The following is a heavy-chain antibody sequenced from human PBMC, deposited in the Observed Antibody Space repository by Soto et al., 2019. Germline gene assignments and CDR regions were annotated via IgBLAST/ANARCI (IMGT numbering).Heavy chain of an antibody. CDR1: GGSISSGGYY. D-gene: IGHD3-16*02. J-gene: IGHJ6*02. CDR3: ARESNDYVWGSYRPRDYYYGMDV. Sequence: QVQLQESGPGLVKPSQTLSLTCTVSGGSISSGGYYWSWIRQHPGKGLEWIGYIYYSGSTYYNPSLKSRVTISVDTSKNQCSLKLSSVTAADTAVYYCARESNDYVWGSYRPRDYYYGMDVWGQGTTVTVSS. V-gene: IGHV4-31*03. CDR2: IYYSGST.